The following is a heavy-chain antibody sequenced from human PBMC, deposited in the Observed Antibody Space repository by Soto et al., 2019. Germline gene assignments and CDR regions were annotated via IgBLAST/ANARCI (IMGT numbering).Heavy chain of an antibody. CDR1: GFTFSNYW. CDR3: ARGDCVGGTCYSLAGSFYYYMDV. CDR2: INNDGSVS. Sequence: EVQLVESGGGLVQPGGSLRLSCVASGFTFSNYWMYWVRQAPGEGLVWVSRINNDGSVSSYADSVKGRLTISRDKVNNTLYLQMDSLRAEDTAVYYCARGDCVGGTCYSLAGSFYYYMDVWGKGTTVTVFS. D-gene: IGHD2-15*01. V-gene: IGHV3-74*01. J-gene: IGHJ6*03.